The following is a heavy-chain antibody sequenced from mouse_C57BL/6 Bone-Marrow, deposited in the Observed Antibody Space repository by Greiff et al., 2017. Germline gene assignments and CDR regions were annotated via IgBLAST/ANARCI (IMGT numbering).Heavy chain of an antibody. CDR1: GYTFTSYG. V-gene: IGHV1-81*01. CDR3: ARSGNDYSWFAY. CDR2: IYPRSGNT. D-gene: IGHD2-4*01. J-gene: IGHJ3*01. Sequence: QVQLKESGAELARPGASVKLSCKASGYTFTSYGISWVKQRPGQGLEWIGEIYPRSGNTYYNEKFKGKATLTADKSSSTAYMELRSLTSEDSAVYFCARSGNDYSWFAYWGQGTLVTVSA.